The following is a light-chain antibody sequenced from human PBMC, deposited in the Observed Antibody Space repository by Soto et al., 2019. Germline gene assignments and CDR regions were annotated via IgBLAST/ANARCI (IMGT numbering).Light chain of an antibody. Sequence: QSALTQPASVSGSPGQSITISCTGTGSDVGGYNYVSWYQQHPGKAPKLMIYEVSNRPSGVSNRFSGSKSGNTASLTISGLQAEDEADYYCSSYTSSSTYVFRTGTKVTVL. CDR3: SSYTSSSTYV. CDR2: EVS. J-gene: IGLJ1*01. CDR1: GSDVGGYNY. V-gene: IGLV2-14*01.